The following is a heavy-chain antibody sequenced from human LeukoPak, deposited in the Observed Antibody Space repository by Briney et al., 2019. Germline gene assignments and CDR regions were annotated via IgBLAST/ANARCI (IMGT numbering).Heavy chain of an antibody. CDR3: ARVGYSYGYDY. J-gene: IGHJ4*02. CDR1: GFIFSTYW. V-gene: IGHV3-74*01. CDR2: INSDTSIT. D-gene: IGHD5-18*01. Sequence: PGGSLRLSCAASGFIFSTYWVHWVRQAPGKGLVWVSRINSDTSITTYADSVKGRFTISRDNAKNTLYLQMNSLRAEDTAVYYCARVGYSYGYDYWGQGTLVTVSS.